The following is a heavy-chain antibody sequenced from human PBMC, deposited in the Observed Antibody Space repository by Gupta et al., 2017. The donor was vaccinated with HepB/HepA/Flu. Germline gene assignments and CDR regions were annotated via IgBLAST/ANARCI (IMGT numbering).Heavy chain of an antibody. V-gene: IGHV4-39*01. D-gene: IGHD3-22*01. CDR3: ARRFWGGYYYLGPFDY. CDR1: GGSISRSRYY. Sequence: QLQLQESGPGLVKPSETLPLTCTVSGGSISRSRYYWGWIRQPPGKGLEWIGSIYYSGSTYFNPSLKSRVTISVDTSKNQFSLKLSSVTAADTAVYYCARRFWGGYYYLGPFDYWGQGTLVTVSS. CDR2: IYYSGST. J-gene: IGHJ4*02.